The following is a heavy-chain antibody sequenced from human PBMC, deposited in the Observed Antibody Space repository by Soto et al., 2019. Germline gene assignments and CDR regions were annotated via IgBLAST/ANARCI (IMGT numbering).Heavy chain of an antibody. CDR3: ASCWGGDYYYYYMDV. CDR2: IYYSGST. V-gene: IGHV4-59*01. CDR1: GGSISSYY. J-gene: IGHJ6*03. Sequence: QVQLQESGPGLVKPSETLSLTCTVSGGSISSYYWSWIRQPPGKGLAWIGYIYYSGSTNYNPSLNGPVTTSVDTSKNHVSLKLSSVTAADTAVYYCASCWGGDYYYYYMDVWGKGTTVTVSS. D-gene: IGHD7-27*01.